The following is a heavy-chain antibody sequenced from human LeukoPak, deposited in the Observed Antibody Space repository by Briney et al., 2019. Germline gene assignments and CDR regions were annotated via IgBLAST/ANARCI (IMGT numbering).Heavy chain of an antibody. D-gene: IGHD5-18*01. CDR3: AKAEGRGYSYGHSPYYFDY. CDR2: IKQDGSEK. CDR1: GFTFSSYW. J-gene: IGHJ4*02. Sequence: GGSLRLSCAASGFTFSSYWMSWVRQAPGKGLEWVANIKQDGSEKYYVDSVKGRFTISRDNAKNSLYLQMNSLRAEDTAVYYCAKAEGRGYSYGHSPYYFDYWGQGTLVTVSS. V-gene: IGHV3-7*01.